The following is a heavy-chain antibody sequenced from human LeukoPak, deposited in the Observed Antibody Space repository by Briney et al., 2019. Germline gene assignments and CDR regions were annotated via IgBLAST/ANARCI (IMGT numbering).Heavy chain of an antibody. J-gene: IGHJ4*02. CDR3: AKDLGAYNYDSSGYCSFDY. CDR2: ISGSGGST. Sequence: GGSLRLSCAASGFTFSSYAMSWVRQAPGKGLEWGSAISGSGGSTYYADSVKGRFTISRDNSKDTLYLQMNSLRAEDTAVYYCAKDLGAYNYDSSGYCSFDYWGQGTLVTVSS. V-gene: IGHV3-23*01. D-gene: IGHD3-22*01. CDR1: GFTFSSYA.